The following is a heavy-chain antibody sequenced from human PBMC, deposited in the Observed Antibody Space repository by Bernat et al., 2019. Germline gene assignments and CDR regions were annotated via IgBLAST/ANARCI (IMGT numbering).Heavy chain of an antibody. Sequence: QVQLVESGGGVVQPGRSLRLSCAASGFTFSSYGMHWVRQAPGKGLEWVAVISYDGSNKYYADSVKGRFTISRDNSKNTLYLQMNSLRAEDTAVYYCAKGIVRVVYAMDYWGQGTLVTVSS. CDR2: ISYDGSNK. CDR1: GFTFSSYG. CDR3: AKGIVRVVYAMDY. D-gene: IGHD2-8*02. V-gene: IGHV3-30*18. J-gene: IGHJ4*02.